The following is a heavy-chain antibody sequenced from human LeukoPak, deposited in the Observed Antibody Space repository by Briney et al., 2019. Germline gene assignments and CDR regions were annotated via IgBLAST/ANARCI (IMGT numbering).Heavy chain of an antibody. V-gene: IGHV3-7*05. Sequence: GGSLRLSCAPSGFTFSIYAMSWVRQAPGKGLEWVANINQDGVEKYYVAPVRGRLTISSDHAKNSMYVQMNILRAEDTAVYSCARGFDGYYGFELWGEGTMVTVSS. D-gene: IGHD5-24*01. CDR3: ARGFDGYYGFEL. J-gene: IGHJ3*01. CDR1: GFTFSIYA. CDR2: INQDGVEK.